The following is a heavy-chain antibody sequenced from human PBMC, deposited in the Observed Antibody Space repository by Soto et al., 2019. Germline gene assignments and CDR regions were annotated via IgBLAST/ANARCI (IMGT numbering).Heavy chain of an antibody. CDR1: GGSMSHYH. CDR2: THDSGII. V-gene: IGHV4-59*01. Sequence: QVQLQESGPGLVKHSETLSLTCTVSGGSMSHYHWCWIRQSPGKGLEFIGYTHDSGIINYNPSLMSRVAISLDTSKNQFSLKLTSVTAADTALYYCARTGYGDHFDYWGRGTLVIVSS. D-gene: IGHD5-18*01. J-gene: IGHJ4*02. CDR3: ARTGYGDHFDY.